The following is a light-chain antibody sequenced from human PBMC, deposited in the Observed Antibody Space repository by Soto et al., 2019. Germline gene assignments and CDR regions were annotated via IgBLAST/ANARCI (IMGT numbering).Light chain of an antibody. Sequence: DIVMIQSPDSLAVSLGERATINCKSSQSVFYSSNNKNYLAWYQQKPGQPPKLLIYWASTRESGVPDRFIGSGSGADFTLTISSLRAEDVAVYYCQQYYSIPYTFGQGTKLEIK. CDR2: WAS. CDR1: QSVFYSSNNKNY. V-gene: IGKV4-1*01. CDR3: QQYYSIPYT. J-gene: IGKJ2*01.